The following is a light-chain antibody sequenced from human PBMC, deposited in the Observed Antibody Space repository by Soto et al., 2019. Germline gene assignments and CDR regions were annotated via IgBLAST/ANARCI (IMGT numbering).Light chain of an antibody. CDR3: QQYGGSPIT. CDR2: GAS. J-gene: IGKJ5*01. V-gene: IGKV3-20*01. CDR1: QIVTTR. Sequence: SPGTLSLSPGERVTLSCRASQIVTTRLAWYQHKPGQAPRLLMSGASSRASGVPVRFSGSGSGTDFTLTISRLEPEDFALYYCQQYGGSPITFGLGTRLEIK.